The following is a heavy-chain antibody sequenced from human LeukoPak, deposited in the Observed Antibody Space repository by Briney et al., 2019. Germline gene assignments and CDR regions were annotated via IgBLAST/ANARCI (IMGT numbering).Heavy chain of an antibody. CDR3: AKSGSPYYYYGMDV. Sequence: GGSLRLSCAASGFTFSSYWMSWVRQAPGKGLEWVAVISYDGSNKYYADSVKGRFTISRDNSKNTLYLQMNSLRAEDTAVYYCAKSGSPYYYYGMDVWGQGTTVTVSS. CDR1: GFTFSSYW. J-gene: IGHJ6*02. V-gene: IGHV3-30*18. CDR2: ISYDGSNK.